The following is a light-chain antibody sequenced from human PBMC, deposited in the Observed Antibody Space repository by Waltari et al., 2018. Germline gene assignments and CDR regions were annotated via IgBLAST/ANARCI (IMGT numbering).Light chain of an antibody. J-gene: IGLJ2*01. Sequence: QSVLTQPPSASATPGQRVTISCSGSSSNIGRSYVYWYQQFPGTAPKLLIYTNVQRPSGVPDRFSGSKSGTSASLAISGLRSEDEADYYCAAWDDSLSGHVVFGGGTKLTVL. CDR1: SSNIGRSY. CDR2: TNV. V-gene: IGLV1-47*02. CDR3: AAWDDSLSGHVV.